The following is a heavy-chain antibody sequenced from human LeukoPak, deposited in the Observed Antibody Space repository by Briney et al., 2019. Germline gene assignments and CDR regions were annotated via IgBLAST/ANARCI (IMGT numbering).Heavy chain of an antibody. Sequence: SETLSLTCTVSGDSISTYYWTWIRQSPGKGLEWIAYINFSGTTYYNPSLMSRVTISIDTPRNQFFLKMDSVTAADTAVYYCARAEDYVWGSYRTWGQGTLVTVSS. J-gene: IGHJ4*02. D-gene: IGHD3-16*02. CDR1: GDSISTYY. V-gene: IGHV4-59*01. CDR3: ARAEDYVWGSYRT. CDR2: INFSGTT.